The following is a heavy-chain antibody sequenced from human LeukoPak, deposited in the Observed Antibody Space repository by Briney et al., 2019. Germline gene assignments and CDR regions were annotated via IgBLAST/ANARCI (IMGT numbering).Heavy chain of an antibody. CDR2: IIDTGST. CDR1: GGSFSGYY. CDR3: ARGLASGYPPIPFDY. J-gene: IGHJ4*02. Sequence: SETLSLTCTVHGGSFSGYYWTWIRQPPGKGLEWIGEIIDTGSTKYTSSFKSRVTISVDTSKNQFSLSLDSVTAADTAVYYCARGLASGYPPIPFDYWGQGTLVTVSS. D-gene: IGHD3-3*01. V-gene: IGHV4-34*12.